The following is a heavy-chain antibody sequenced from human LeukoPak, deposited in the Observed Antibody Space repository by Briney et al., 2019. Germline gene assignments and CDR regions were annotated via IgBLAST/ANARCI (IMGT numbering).Heavy chain of an antibody. J-gene: IGHJ5*02. CDR2: VSGSGGST. CDR3: AKVMAARPFGP. D-gene: IGHD6-6*01. Sequence: GGSLRLSCAASGFTFSSFAMSWVRQAPGKGLEWVSVVSGSGGSTYYADSVKGRFTISRDNSKNTLSLQMNGLRAEDTAVYYCAKVMAARPFGPWGQGTLVTVSS. CDR1: GFTFSSFA. V-gene: IGHV3-23*01.